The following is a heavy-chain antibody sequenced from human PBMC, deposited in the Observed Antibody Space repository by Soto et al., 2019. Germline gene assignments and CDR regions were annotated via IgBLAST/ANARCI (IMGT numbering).Heavy chain of an antibody. J-gene: IGHJ5*02. CDR3: ARGRLEYYYDSSGYYYGFDP. Sequence: SETLCLTCAVYGGSFSGYYWSWIRQPPGKGLEWIGEINHSGSTNYNPSLKSRVTVSVDTSKNQFSLKLSSVTAADTTVYYCARGRLEYYYDSSGYYYGFDPWGQGTLVTVSS. V-gene: IGHV4-34*01. CDR2: INHSGST. CDR1: GGSFSGYY. D-gene: IGHD3-22*01.